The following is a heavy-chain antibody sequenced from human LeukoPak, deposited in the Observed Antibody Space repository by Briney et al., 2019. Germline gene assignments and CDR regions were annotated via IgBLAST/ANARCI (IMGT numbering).Heavy chain of an antibody. CDR3: ARRDREGLWFGSMSLSLTSDWYYFDY. Sequence: SETLSLTCAVSGVSISSSNWWNWVRQPPGKGLEWIGEIYHSGSINYNPSLKSRVTISVDTSKNQFSLKLSSVTAADTAVYYCARRDREGLWFGSMSLSLTSDWYYFDYWGQGTLVTVSS. CDR1: GVSISSSNW. V-gene: IGHV4-4*02. D-gene: IGHD5-18*01. J-gene: IGHJ4*02. CDR2: IYHSGSI.